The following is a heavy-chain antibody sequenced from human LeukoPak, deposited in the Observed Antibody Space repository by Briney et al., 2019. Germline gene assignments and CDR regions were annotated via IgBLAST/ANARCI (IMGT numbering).Heavy chain of an antibody. Sequence: ASVKVSCKASGYIFTDYAIHWLRQALGQRPEWMGWMNAGNGNTKYSQKFQGRITLIRDTSAATAYMELSSLRHDDLAVFYCARGRGTSGTNRDFYYYYMDVWGKGTTVTVSS. CDR1: GYIFTDYA. D-gene: IGHD2-2*01. CDR2: MNAGNGNT. CDR3: ARGRGTSGTNRDFYYYYMDV. V-gene: IGHV1-3*01. J-gene: IGHJ6*03.